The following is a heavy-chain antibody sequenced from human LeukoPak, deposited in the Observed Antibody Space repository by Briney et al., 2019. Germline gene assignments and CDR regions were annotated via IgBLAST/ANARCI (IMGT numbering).Heavy chain of an antibody. V-gene: IGHV1-69*04. D-gene: IGHD5-24*01. CDR1: GGTFSSYA. Sequence: GASVKVSCKASGGTFSSYAISWVRQAPGQGLEWMGRIIPILGIANYAQKFQGRVTITADESTSTAYMELSSLRSEDTAVFYCARVAYNFYMDVWGEGTTVTVSS. J-gene: IGHJ6*03. CDR3: ARVAYNFYMDV. CDR2: IIPILGIA.